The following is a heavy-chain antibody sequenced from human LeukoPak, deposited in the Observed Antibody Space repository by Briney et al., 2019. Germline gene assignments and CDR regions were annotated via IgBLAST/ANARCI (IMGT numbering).Heavy chain of an antibody. D-gene: IGHD3-22*01. CDR3: ARENPSGYYNRPIDY. CDR1: GASISSYY. Sequence: PSETLSLTCTVSGASISSYYWSWIRQPPGKGLEWIGDIYYSGSIKYNPSLKSRVTMSVDTSKNQFSLKLSSVTAADTAIYYCARENPSGYYNRPIDYWGQGTLVTVSS. CDR2: IYYSGSI. J-gene: IGHJ4*02. V-gene: IGHV4-59*01.